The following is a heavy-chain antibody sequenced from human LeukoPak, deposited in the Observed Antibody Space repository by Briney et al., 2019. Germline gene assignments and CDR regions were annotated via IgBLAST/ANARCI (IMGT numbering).Heavy chain of an antibody. D-gene: IGHD3-10*01. V-gene: IGHV3-30*03. CDR3: ARGNQRFGELLSPFDY. CDR2: ISYDGSNK. Sequence: GGSLRLSCAASGFTFSSYGMHWVRQAPGKGLEWVAVISYDGSNKYYADSVKGRFTISRDNSKNTLYLQMNSLRAEDTAVYYCARGNQRFGELLSPFDYWGQGTLVTVSS. CDR1: GFTFSSYG. J-gene: IGHJ4*02.